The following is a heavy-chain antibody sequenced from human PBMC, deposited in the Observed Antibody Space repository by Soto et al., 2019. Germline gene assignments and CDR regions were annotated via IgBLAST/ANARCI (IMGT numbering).Heavy chain of an antibody. CDR1: GFTFSSYS. Sequence: EVQLVESGGGLVKPGGSLRLSCAASGFTFSSYSMNWVRQAPGKGLEWVSSISSSSSYIYYADSVKGRFTISRDNAKNSLYLQMNSLRAEDTAVDYCARDELELLDYWGQGTLVTVSS. CDR3: ARDELELLDY. J-gene: IGHJ4*02. D-gene: IGHD1-7*01. V-gene: IGHV3-21*01. CDR2: ISSSSSYI.